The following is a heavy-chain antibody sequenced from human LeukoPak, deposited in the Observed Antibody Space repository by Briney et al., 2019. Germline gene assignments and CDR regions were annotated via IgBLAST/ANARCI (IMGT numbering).Heavy chain of an antibody. Sequence: GGSLRLSCAASGFTFSSYEMNWVRQAPGKGLEWVSYISSSGSTIYYADSVKGRFTISRDNSKNTLYLQMNSLRAEDTAVYYCAKDSDYSNYKYDYWGQGTLVTVSS. J-gene: IGHJ4*02. V-gene: IGHV3-48*03. CDR1: GFTFSSYE. CDR3: AKDSDYSNYKYDY. CDR2: ISSSGSTI. D-gene: IGHD4-11*01.